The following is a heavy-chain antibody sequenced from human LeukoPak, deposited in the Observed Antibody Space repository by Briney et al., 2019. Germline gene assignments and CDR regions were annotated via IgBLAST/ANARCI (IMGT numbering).Heavy chain of an antibody. D-gene: IGHD3-16*01. Sequence: SETLSLICTVSGGSINNYYWSWIRQPPGKGLEWIGYIYYSGSTNYNPSLKSRVTISVDTSKKQFSLKLSSVTAADTAVYYCARGWDYNNWFDPWGQGTLVTVSS. CDR3: ARGWDYNNWFDP. CDR1: GGSINNYY. J-gene: IGHJ5*02. CDR2: IYYSGST. V-gene: IGHV4-59*01.